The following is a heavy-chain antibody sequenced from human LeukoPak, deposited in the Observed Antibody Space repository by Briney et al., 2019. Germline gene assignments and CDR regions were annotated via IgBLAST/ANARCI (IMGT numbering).Heavy chain of an antibody. D-gene: IGHD2-2*01. Sequence: PGASVKVSCKASGYTFTSYGISWVRQAPGQGLEWMGWISAYNGNTNYAQKLQGRVTMTTDTSTSTAYMELSRLRSDDTAVYYCARDPRTIRAGLDFDYWGQGTLVTVSS. CDR2: ISAYNGNT. CDR3: ARDPRTIRAGLDFDY. J-gene: IGHJ4*02. V-gene: IGHV1-18*01. CDR1: GYTFTSYG.